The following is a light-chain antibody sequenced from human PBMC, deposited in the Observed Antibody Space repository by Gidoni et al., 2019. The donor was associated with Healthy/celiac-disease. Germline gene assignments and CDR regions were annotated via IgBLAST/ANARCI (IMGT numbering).Light chain of an antibody. Sequence: EIVMTQSPATLSVSPGERATLSCRASQSVSSNLAWYQQKPGQAPRLLIYGASTRATGIPARFSGSGSGTEFTLTISSLQSEDFAVYYCQFGLTFGQGTKVEIK. CDR1: QSVSSN. CDR2: GAS. V-gene: IGKV3-15*01. CDR3: QFGLT. J-gene: IGKJ1*01.